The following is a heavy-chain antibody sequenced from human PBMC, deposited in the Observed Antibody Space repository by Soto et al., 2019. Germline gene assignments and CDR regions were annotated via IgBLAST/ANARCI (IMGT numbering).Heavy chain of an antibody. V-gene: IGHV3-23*01. D-gene: IGHD2-21*02. CDR2: IGGSGGHT. CDR3: AKDELSGVTSPAEYFQH. J-gene: IGHJ1*01. CDR1: GFTFSSFA. Sequence: EVQLLESGGGLVQPGGSLRLSCAASGFTFSSFAMSWVRQAPGKGLEWVSSIGGSGGHTYYADSVKGRFTISRDNSKNTLYLQMNSLRAEDTALYYCAKDELSGVTSPAEYFQHWVQGTLVTVSS.